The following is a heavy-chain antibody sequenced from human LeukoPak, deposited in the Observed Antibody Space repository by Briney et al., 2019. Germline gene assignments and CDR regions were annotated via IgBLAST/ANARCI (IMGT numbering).Heavy chain of an antibody. CDR1: GFTFSSYE. J-gene: IGHJ4*02. CDR3: ARGRNTMVRGVIRPSYYFDY. V-gene: IGHV3-48*03. CDR2: ISSSGSTI. Sequence: GGSLRLSCAASGFTFSSYEMNWVRQAPGKGLEWVSYISSSGSTIYYADSVKGRFTISRDNAKNSLYLQMNSLRAEDTAVYYCARGRNTMVRGVIRPSYYFDYWGQGTLVTVSS. D-gene: IGHD3-10*01.